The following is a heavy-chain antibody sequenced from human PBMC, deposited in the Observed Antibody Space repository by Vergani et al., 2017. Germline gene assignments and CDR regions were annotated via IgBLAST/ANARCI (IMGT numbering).Heavy chain of an antibody. J-gene: IGHJ6*02. CDR3: AMALYCSGGSGYSTMDV. V-gene: IGHV1-69*06. Sequence: QVQLVQSGAEVKKPGSSVKVSCKASGGTFSSYAISWVRQAPGQGLEWMGGIIPIFGTANYAQKFQGRVTIAADKSTSTAYMDLSRLRSEDTAVYYWAMALYCSGGSGYSTMDVWGQGTTVTVSS. D-gene: IGHD2-15*01. CDR2: IIPIFGTA. CDR1: GGTFSSYA.